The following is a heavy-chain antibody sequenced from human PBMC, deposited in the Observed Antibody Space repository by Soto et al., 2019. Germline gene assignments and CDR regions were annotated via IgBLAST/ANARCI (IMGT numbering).Heavy chain of an antibody. CDR3: AKEGDNDVLPPTLDY. D-gene: IGHD1-1*01. J-gene: IGHJ4*02. CDR2: ISGSGGST. CDR1: GFTFSSYA. V-gene: IGHV3-23*01. Sequence: EVQLLESGGGLVQPGGSLRLSCAASGFTFSSYAMRWVRQAPGKGLEWVSAISGSGGSTYYADSVKGRFTISRDNSKNTLYMKMNSLRAEDTAVYYCAKEGDNDVLPPTLDYWGQGTLVTVSS.